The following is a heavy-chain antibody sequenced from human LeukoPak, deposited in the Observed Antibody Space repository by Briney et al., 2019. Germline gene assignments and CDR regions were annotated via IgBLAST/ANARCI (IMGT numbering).Heavy chain of an antibody. CDR1: GFIFSNFA. CDR3: AKISDGPNWNDFRVY. Sequence: PGGSLRLSCAASGFIFSNFAMSWVRQAPGKGLEWISTITGSGSSTYYADSVKGRFTISRDNSKNTLYLQMNSLRAEDTAVYYCAKISDGPNWNDFRVYWGQGTLVTVSS. D-gene: IGHD1-20*01. V-gene: IGHV3-23*01. J-gene: IGHJ4*02. CDR2: ITGSGSST.